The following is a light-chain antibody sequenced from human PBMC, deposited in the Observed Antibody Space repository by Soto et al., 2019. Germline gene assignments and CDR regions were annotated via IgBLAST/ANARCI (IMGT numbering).Light chain of an antibody. J-gene: IGLJ1*01. CDR3: QSYDSSLSSYV. V-gene: IGLV1-40*01. Sequence: QSVLTQPPSVSEAPGQRVTISCTGTSSNIGAGYDVHWYQQLPGAAPKLLIYSNSIRPSGVPDRFSGSKSGTSASLAITGLRAEDEGDYYCQSYDSSLSSYVLGAGTKVTVL. CDR2: SNS. CDR1: SSNIGAGYD.